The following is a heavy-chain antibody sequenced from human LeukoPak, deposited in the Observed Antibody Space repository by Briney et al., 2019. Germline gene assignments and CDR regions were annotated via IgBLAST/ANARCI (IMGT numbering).Heavy chain of an antibody. Sequence: GGSLRLSCAASGFTFSSYGMHWVRQAPGKGLEWVAVIWYDGSSQYYADSVKGRFTISRDNSKNTLYLQMNSLRAEDTAVYYCARDNWITGYFDYWGQGTLVTVSS. CDR2: IWYDGSSQ. J-gene: IGHJ4*02. D-gene: IGHD1-20*01. V-gene: IGHV3-33*01. CDR3: ARDNWITGYFDY. CDR1: GFTFSSYG.